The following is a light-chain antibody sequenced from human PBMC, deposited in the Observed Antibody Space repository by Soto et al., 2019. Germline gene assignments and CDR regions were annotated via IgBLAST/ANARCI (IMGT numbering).Light chain of an antibody. Sequence: EIVLTQSPGTLSLSPGKRATLSCRASQSVSSSYLAWYQQKPGQAPRLLIYGASSRATGIPDRFSGSGSGTDFTLTISRLEPEDFAVYYCQQYDSSPITFGQGTRLEIK. CDR3: QQYDSSPIT. J-gene: IGKJ5*01. CDR2: GAS. CDR1: QSVSSSY. V-gene: IGKV3-20*01.